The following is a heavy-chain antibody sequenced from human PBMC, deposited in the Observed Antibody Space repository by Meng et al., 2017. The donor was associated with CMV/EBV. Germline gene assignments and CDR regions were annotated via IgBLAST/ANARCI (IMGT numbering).Heavy chain of an antibody. D-gene: IGHD6-13*01. Sequence: GGSLRLSCAASGFTFSSYWMHWVRQAPGKGLEWVSYISSSGSTIYYADSVKGRFTISRDNAKNSLYLQMNSLRAEDTAVYYCARDGYSSSWYGPGYYYYYYGMDVWGQGTTVTVSS. CDR3: ARDGYSSSWYGPGYYYYYYGMDV. CDR1: GFTFSSYW. V-gene: IGHV3-48*04. CDR2: ISSSGSTI. J-gene: IGHJ6*02.